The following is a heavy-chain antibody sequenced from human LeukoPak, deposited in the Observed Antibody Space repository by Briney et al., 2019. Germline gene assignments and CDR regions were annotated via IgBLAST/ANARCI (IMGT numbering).Heavy chain of an antibody. V-gene: IGHV4-61*02. J-gene: IGHJ3*02. D-gene: IGHD3-9*01. CDR2: IYTSGST. CDR3: ARAPLDYDILTGYYMDAFDI. Sequence: SQTLSLTCTVSGGSISSGSYYWSWIRQPAGKGLEWIGRIYTSGSTNYNPSLKSRVTISVDTSKNQFSLKLSSVTAADTAVYYCARAPLDYDILTGYYMDAFDIRGQGTMVTVSS. CDR1: GGSISSGSYY.